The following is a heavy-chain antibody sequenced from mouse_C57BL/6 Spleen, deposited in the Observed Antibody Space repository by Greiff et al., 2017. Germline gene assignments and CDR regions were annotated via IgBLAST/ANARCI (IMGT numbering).Heavy chain of an antibody. Sequence: DVKHQESGPELVKPGDSVKISCKASGYSFTGYFMNWVMQSHGKSLEWIGRINPYNGDTFYNQKFKGKATLTVDKSSSTAHMELRSLTSEDSAVYYCAREFPYYYGSFDYWGQGTTLTVSS. J-gene: IGHJ2*01. D-gene: IGHD1-1*01. CDR3: AREFPYYYGSFDY. CDR2: INPYNGDT. V-gene: IGHV1-20*01. CDR1: GYSFTGYF.